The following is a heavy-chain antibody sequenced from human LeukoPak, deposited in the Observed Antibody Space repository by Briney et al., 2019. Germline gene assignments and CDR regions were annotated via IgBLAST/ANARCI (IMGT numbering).Heavy chain of an antibody. Sequence: GGSLRLSCAASGITRSDHYMDWARQAPGKGLEWVGRTRDKANSYTTEYAASVKGRFTLSRDDSKNSLYLQMNSLRTEDTAVYYCASSRGTYYPTFDYWGLGTLVTVSS. CDR2: TRDKANSYTT. CDR3: ASSRGTYYPTFDY. V-gene: IGHV3-72*01. J-gene: IGHJ4*02. D-gene: IGHD1-26*01. CDR1: GITRSDHY.